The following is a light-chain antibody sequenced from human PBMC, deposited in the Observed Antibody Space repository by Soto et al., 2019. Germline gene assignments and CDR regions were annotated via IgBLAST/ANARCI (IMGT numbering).Light chain of an antibody. Sequence: QFGLAPPGSGSYSTGHAVSISCTRTSSDVGGYNYVSWYQKHPGKTPQPMIYDCSNRPSGVSNRFSGSHSGHTASLAHLGLQAEDKADYYCTSYTRRTTDVYRTGTKVTVL. V-gene: IGLV2-14*03. CDR3: TSYTRRTTDV. CDR2: DCS. CDR1: SSDVGGYNY. J-gene: IGLJ1*01.